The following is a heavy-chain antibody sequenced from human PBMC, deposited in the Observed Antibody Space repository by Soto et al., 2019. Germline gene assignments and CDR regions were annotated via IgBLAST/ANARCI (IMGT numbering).Heavy chain of an antibody. J-gene: IGHJ6*02. D-gene: IGHD2-2*02. Sequence: QVQLVQSGAEVKKPGASVKVSCKASGYTFTSYGISWVRQAPGQGLEWMGWISAYNGNTNYAQKLQGRVTMTTDTSTSTAYMELRSLRSDDTAVHYCAREAPRYCSSTSCYTYNYYGMDVWGQGTTVTVSS. CDR2: ISAYNGNT. CDR1: GYTFTSYG. V-gene: IGHV1-18*01. CDR3: AREAPRYCSSTSCYTYNYYGMDV.